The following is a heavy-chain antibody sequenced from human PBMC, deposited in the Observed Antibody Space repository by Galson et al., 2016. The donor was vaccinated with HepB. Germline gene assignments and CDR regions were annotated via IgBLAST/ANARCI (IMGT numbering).Heavy chain of an antibody. CDR2: IYQTGTA. J-gene: IGHJ4*02. V-gene: IGHV4-4*02. CDR3: ARGNLGTTARRAFDY. Sequence: ETLSLTCAVSGVSITNNGSITNNYWWSWVRQSPGEGLEWIGEIYQTGTAHYNPSFTSRATISVDKSKNQISLSLASVTAADTAVYYCARGNLGTTARRAFDYWGQGTLVSVSS. CDR1: GVSITNNGSITNNYW. D-gene: IGHD1-26*01.